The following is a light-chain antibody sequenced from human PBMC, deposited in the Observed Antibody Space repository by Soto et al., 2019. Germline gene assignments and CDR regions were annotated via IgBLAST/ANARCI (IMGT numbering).Light chain of an antibody. CDR3: AAWDDSLNGVV. V-gene: IGLV1-44*01. Sequence: QSVLTQPPSASGTPGQRVTISCSGSSSNIGINTVHWYQQLPGTTPKLLIYSDNQRPSGVPARFSGSKSGTSASLAISGLQYEDEGDYYCAAWDDSLNGVVFGGGTQLTVL. CDR2: SDN. CDR1: SSNIGINT. J-gene: IGLJ2*01.